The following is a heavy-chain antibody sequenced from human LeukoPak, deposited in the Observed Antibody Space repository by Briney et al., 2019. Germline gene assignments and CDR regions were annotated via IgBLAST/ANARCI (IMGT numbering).Heavy chain of an antibody. CDR3: ARDFPTMTTAGAFDI. D-gene: IGHD5-24*01. V-gene: IGHV3-21*01. CDR2: ISSSSTYI. J-gene: IGHJ3*02. Sequence: GGSLRLSCAASGFTFSSYAMSWVRQAPGKGLEWVSSISSSSTYIYYADSVKGRFTISRDNAKNSLYLQMNSLRAEDTAVYYCARDFPTMTTAGAFDIWGQGTMVTVSS. CDR1: GFTFSSYA.